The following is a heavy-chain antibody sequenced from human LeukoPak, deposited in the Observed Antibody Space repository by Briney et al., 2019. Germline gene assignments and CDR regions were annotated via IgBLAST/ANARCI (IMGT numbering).Heavy chain of an antibody. CDR3: AKVSRDSSTYYPWFDF. CDR2: ISGSGEST. V-gene: IGHV3-23*01. CDR1: RFTFSSEG. Sequence: GVSLRLSCAASRFTFSSEGMGGVRQAPGKRRDWVSGISGSGESTDYAYSVNGRLTSARDNSMDTMEREMNSHTAEGTAVYYCAKVSRDSSTYYPWFDFWGQGILVTVSS. D-gene: IGHD3-22*01. J-gene: IGHJ4*02.